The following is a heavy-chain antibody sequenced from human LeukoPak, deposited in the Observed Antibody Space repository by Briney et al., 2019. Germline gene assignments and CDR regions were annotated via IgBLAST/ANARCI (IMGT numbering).Heavy chain of an antibody. CDR3: ARVYAYSYGYVDY. D-gene: IGHD5-18*01. Sequence: SETLSLTCTVSGGSISSGSYYWSWIRQPAGKGLEWIGRIYTSGSTNYNPSLKNRVTISVDTSKNQFSLKLSSVTAADTAVYYCARVYAYSYGYVDYWGQGTLVTVSS. V-gene: IGHV4-61*02. CDR2: IYTSGST. CDR1: GGSISSGSYY. J-gene: IGHJ4*02.